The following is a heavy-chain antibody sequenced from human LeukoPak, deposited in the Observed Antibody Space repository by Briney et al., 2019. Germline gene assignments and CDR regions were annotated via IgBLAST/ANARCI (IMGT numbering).Heavy chain of an antibody. D-gene: IGHD2-2*01. CDR1: GFTLSSYS. Sequence: GGSLRLSCAASGFTLSSYSMNWVRQAPGKGLEWVSYISSSSSTIYYADSVKGRFTISRDNAKNSLYLQMNSLRAEDTAVYYCARAGYCSSTSCPNYYGMDVWGQGTTVTVSS. CDR2: ISSSSSTI. J-gene: IGHJ6*02. CDR3: ARAGYCSSTSCPNYYGMDV. V-gene: IGHV3-48*01.